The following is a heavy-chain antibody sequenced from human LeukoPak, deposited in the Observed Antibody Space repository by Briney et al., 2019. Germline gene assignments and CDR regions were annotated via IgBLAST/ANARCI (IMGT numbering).Heavy chain of an antibody. D-gene: IGHD3-22*01. Sequence: GGSLRLSCAASGFTFSSYAMHWVRQAPGKGLEWVAVISYDGSNKYYADSVKGRFTISRDNSKNTLYLQMNSLRAEDTAVYYCARAGYYDSLYYFDYWGQGTLVTVSS. CDR2: ISYDGSNK. J-gene: IGHJ4*02. CDR3: ARAGYYDSLYYFDY. CDR1: GFTFSSYA. V-gene: IGHV3-30*04.